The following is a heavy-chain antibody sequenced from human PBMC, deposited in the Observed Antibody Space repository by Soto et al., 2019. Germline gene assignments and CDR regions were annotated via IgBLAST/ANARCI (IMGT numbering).Heavy chain of an antibody. J-gene: IGHJ4*02. CDR3: ARAVSDVWVDTAMVVDY. CDR1: GYTFTAFH. CDR2: INPNSGGT. D-gene: IGHD5-18*01. Sequence: QVQLVQPGAEVKKPGASVKVSCKASGYTFTAFHMHWVRQAPGQGLEWMGWINPNSGGTKYAQKFQGRVTMTRDTSISTAYMDLSRLKSDDTAVYYCARAVSDVWVDTAMVVDYWGQGTLVTVSS. V-gene: IGHV1-2*02.